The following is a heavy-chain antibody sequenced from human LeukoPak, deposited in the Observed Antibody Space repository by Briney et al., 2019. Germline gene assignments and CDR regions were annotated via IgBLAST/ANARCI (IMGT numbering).Heavy chain of an antibody. CDR3: ARSHSSWYCFDP. CDR2: IDPRGGST. CDR1: GYTFTNYY. D-gene: IGHD6-13*01. V-gene: IGHV1-46*01. Sequence: VASVKVSFKASGYTFTNYYMHWVRQAPGQGLEWMGVIDPRGGSTTYAQKVQGRFTMTRDTSTSTVYMELRSLNSEDTAVYYCARSHSSWYCFDPWGQGTLVTVSS. J-gene: IGHJ5*02.